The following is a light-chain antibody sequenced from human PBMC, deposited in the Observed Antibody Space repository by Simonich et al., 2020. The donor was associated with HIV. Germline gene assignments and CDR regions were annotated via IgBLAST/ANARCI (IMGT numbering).Light chain of an antibody. V-gene: IGLV2-14*03. CDR1: STDVGGSSF. CDR2: DVS. J-gene: IGLJ2*01. CDR3: SSYTGSSTVV. Sequence: QSALTQPASVSGSPGQSITISCTGTSTDVGGSSFVSWYRHHPGIAPKLMIYDVSQRPSGVSNRFSGSKSGNTASLTISGLQAEDEADYYCSSYTGSSTVVFGGGTKLTVL.